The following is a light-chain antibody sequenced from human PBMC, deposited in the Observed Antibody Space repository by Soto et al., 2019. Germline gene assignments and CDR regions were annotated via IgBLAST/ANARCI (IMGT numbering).Light chain of an antibody. CDR1: QSLLHSNGYNY. CDR3: MQALQTPRT. V-gene: IGKV2-28*01. CDR2: LGS. Sequence: DIVMTQSALFLPVTPGEPASISCRSSQSLLHSNGYNYLDWYVQRPGQSPQLLIYLGSTRASGVPDMFSGSGSGTDFTLKISIVEAEDVGVYYCMQALQTPRTFGQGTKVEIK. J-gene: IGKJ1*01.